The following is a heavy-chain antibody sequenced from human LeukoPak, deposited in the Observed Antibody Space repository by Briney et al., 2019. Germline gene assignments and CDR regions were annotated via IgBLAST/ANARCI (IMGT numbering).Heavy chain of an antibody. CDR2: IYYSGST. CDR1: GGSISSSSYY. J-gene: IGHJ5*02. Sequence: TSGTLSLTCTVSGGSISSSSYYWGWIRQPPGKGLEWIGSIYYSGSTYYNPSLKSRVTISVDTSKNQFSLKLSSVTAADTAVYYCASSGYSSSWYQNWFDPWGQGTLVTVSS. D-gene: IGHD6-13*01. V-gene: IGHV4-39*01. CDR3: ASSGYSSSWYQNWFDP.